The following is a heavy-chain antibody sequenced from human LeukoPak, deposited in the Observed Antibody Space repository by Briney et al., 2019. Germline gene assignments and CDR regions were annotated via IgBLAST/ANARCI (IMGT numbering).Heavy chain of an antibody. V-gene: IGHV3-21*01. J-gene: IGHJ6*04. CDR2: ISSSSSYI. CDR3: ARDSHYYDMAV. Sequence: PGGSLRLSCAASGFTFCSYSMNWVRQAPGKGLEWVSSISSSSSYIYYADSVKGRFTISRDNAKNSLYLQMISPRADDTAVYYCARDSHYYDMAVWGKGTTVTVSS. CDR1: GFTFCSYS.